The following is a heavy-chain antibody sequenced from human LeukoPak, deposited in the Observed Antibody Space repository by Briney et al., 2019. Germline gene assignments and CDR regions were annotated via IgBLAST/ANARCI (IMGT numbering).Heavy chain of an antibody. V-gene: IGHV1-46*01. CDR3: ARDVLRFLEWFPWRPYYYGMDV. CDR1: GSTFTSYY. D-gene: IGHD3-3*01. Sequence: ASVKVSCKASGSTFTSYYMHWVRQAPGQGLEWMGIIDPSGGSTSYAQKFQGRVTMTRDTSTSTVYMELSSLRSEDTAVYYCARDVLRFLEWFPWRPYYYGMDVWGQGTTVTVSS. CDR2: IDPSGGST. J-gene: IGHJ6*02.